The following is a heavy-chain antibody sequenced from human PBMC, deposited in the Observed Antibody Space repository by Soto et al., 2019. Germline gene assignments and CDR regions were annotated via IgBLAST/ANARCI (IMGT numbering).Heavy chain of an antibody. J-gene: IGHJ4*02. CDR3: AKGPEGGSYWLSTGVRDFEY. CDR2: ISYDGSNK. V-gene: IGHV3-30*18. CDR1: GFTFSSYG. D-gene: IGHD1-26*01. Sequence: QVQLVESGGGVVQPGRSLRLSCAASGFTFSSYGMHWVRQAPGKGLEWVAVISYDGSNKYYADSVKGRFTISRDNSKHTLYMHMSSLRAEDTAVYYCAKGPEGGSYWLSTGVRDFEYLVKGTLVTVSS.